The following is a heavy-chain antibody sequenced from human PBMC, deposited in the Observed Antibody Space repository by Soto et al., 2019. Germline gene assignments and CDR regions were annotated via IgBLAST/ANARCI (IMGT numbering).Heavy chain of an antibody. CDR2: INHSGNT. J-gene: IGHJ5*02. CDR3: ARGLPYITIFGVVTLREGWFDP. CDR1: GGSFSGYY. Sequence: SETLSLTCAVYGGSFSGYYWSWIRQPPGKGLEWIGEINHSGNTNYNPSSKSRVTISVDTSKNQLPLKLSSVTAADTAVYYCARGLPYITIFGVVTLREGWFDPWGQGTLVTVSS. D-gene: IGHD3-3*01. V-gene: IGHV4-34*01.